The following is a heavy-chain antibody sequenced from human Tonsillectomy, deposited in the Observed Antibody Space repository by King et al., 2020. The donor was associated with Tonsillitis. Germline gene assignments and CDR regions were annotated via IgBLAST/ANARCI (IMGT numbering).Heavy chain of an antibody. Sequence: VQLQESGPGLVKPSETLSLTCTVSRDSISGYYWSWIRQPPGKGLEWIAYIYSSGSTNYNPSLKSRVTISVDTYKNQFSLKLSSVSAADTAVYYCARHVRMWALDVWGKGTTVIVSS. CDR3: ARHVRMWALDV. D-gene: IGHD2-8*01. CDR1: RDSISGYY. J-gene: IGHJ6*04. CDR2: IYSSGST. V-gene: IGHV4-59*08.